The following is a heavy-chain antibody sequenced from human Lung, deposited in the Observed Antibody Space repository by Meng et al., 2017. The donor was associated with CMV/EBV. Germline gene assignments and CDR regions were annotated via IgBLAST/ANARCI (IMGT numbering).Heavy chain of an antibody. V-gene: IGHV3-74*01. Sequence: GGSXRLXCAASGFTFSRYWMHWARQAPGKGLVWVSRINNDESRKTYADSVKGRFTISRDSAKNTLYLQMNSLRAEDTAVYYCARERFDYGDYGLDYWGQGTXVTVSS. D-gene: IGHD4-17*01. CDR1: GFTFSRYW. J-gene: IGHJ4*02. CDR2: INNDESRK. CDR3: ARERFDYGDYGLDY.